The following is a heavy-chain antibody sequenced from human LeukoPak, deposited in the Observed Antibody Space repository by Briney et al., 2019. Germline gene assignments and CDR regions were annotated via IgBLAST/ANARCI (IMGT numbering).Heavy chain of an antibody. Sequence: GRSLRLSCAASGFTVSNNYMTWVRQAPGKGLDCVSVITSAGATYYADSVKGRFIISRDNSQNTLYLQMNSLRAEDTAVYYCASRESPGYYYGMDVWGQGTTVTVSS. V-gene: IGHV3-66*01. CDR2: ITSAGAT. J-gene: IGHJ6*02. CDR3: ASRESPGYYYGMDV. CDR1: GFTVSNNY. D-gene: IGHD3-10*01.